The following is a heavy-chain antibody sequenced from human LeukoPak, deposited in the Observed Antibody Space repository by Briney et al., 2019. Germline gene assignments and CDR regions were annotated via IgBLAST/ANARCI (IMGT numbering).Heavy chain of an antibody. V-gene: IGHV1-2*02. J-gene: IGHJ4*02. Sequence: ASVKVSCKASRYTFTGYYMHWVRQAPGQGLEWMGWINPNSGVTDYAQNFQGRVTMNRDTSISTAYGELSKLRSDDPAVYYGARGTGEGYTYGRYYFDYWGQGTLVTVSS. CDR3: ARGTGEGYTYGRYYFDY. D-gene: IGHD5-18*01. CDR1: RYTFTGYY. CDR2: INPNSGVT.